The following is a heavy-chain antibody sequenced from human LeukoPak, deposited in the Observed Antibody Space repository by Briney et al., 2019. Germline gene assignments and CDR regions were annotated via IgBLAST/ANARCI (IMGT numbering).Heavy chain of an antibody. Sequence: PSETLSLTCAVYGGSFSGYYWSWIRQPPGKGLEWIGEINHSGSTNYNPSHKSRVTISVDTSKNQFSLKLSSVTAADTAVYYCASLGWLVGSEATSDFDYWGQGTLVTVSS. CDR2: INHSGST. CDR3: ASLGWLVGSEATSDFDY. V-gene: IGHV4-34*01. J-gene: IGHJ4*02. CDR1: GGSFSGYY. D-gene: IGHD6-19*01.